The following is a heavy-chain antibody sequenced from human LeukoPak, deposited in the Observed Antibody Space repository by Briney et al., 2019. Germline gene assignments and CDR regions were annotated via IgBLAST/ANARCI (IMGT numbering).Heavy chain of an antibody. CDR3: AKYVLRFLEPGLTYYMDV. CDR1: GFTFSSYA. V-gene: IGHV3-23*01. CDR2: ISGSGGST. D-gene: IGHD3-3*01. Sequence: GGSLRLSCAASGFTFSSYAMSWVRQAPGKGLEWVSVISGSGGSTYYADSVKGRFTISRDNSKNTLYLQMNSLRAEDTAVYYCAKYVLRFLEPGLTYYMDVWGKGTTVTVSS. J-gene: IGHJ6*03.